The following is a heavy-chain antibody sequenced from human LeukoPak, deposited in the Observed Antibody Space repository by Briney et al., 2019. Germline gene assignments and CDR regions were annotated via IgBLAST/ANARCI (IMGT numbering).Heavy chain of an antibody. CDR3: ARGPSSQFRTDY. D-gene: IGHD2-2*01. Sequence: GGSLRLSCAASGFTFSSYSMNWVRQAPGKGLEWVSYIGRSSSPIYYADSVKGRFTISRDNAKNSLYLQMNGLRAEDTAVYYCARGPSSQFRTDYWGQGTLVTVSS. CDR2: IGRSSSPI. V-gene: IGHV3-48*01. J-gene: IGHJ4*02. CDR1: GFTFSSYS.